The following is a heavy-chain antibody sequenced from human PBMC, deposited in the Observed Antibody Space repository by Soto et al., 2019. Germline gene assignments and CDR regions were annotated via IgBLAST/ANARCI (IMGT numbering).Heavy chain of an antibody. CDR3: ARGIVGRGEMAAVLSDY. J-gene: IGHJ4*02. D-gene: IGHD3-3*02. CDR2: ISGYNGNT. CDR1: GYDFTNWC. V-gene: IGHV1-18*01. Sequence: QVQLVQSGAEVKRPGASVKVSCKASGYDFTNWCLSWVRQAPGQGPEWMGWISGYNGNTNYAQKFQGRVTMTTDTFTTTGYMELWGLTSDDTAVYYCARGIVGRGEMAAVLSDYWGQGTLVSVSS.